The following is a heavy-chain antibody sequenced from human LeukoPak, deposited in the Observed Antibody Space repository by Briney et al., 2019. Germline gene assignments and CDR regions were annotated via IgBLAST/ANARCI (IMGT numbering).Heavy chain of an antibody. D-gene: IGHD5-12*01. CDR1: AGSISTFY. CDR3: TRGGYSDYDYRPYV. Sequence: SETLSLTCTVSAGSISTFYWSCIRQPPGQALELIGYIYHTGGTNYSPSLKSRVTISVDTSKNQFSLKLRSVTAADTAVYYCTRGGYSDYDYRPYVWGQGTLVTVSS. J-gene: IGHJ4*02. V-gene: IGHV4-59*01. CDR2: IYHTGGT.